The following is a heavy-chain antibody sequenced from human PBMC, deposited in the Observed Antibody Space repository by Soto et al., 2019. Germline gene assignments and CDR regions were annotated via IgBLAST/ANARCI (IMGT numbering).Heavy chain of an antibody. J-gene: IGHJ4*02. Sequence: SETLSLTCIVSGGSISSYYLTWTRQPPGKGLEWIGCIYNGASTNYNPSLKSRVTISVDTSKNQFSLKLTSVTAADTAVYYCARDDSERPATYWGQGTLVTVSS. V-gene: IGHV4-59*01. CDR2: IYNGAST. CDR3: ARDDSERPATY. D-gene: IGHD3-10*01. CDR1: GGSISSYY.